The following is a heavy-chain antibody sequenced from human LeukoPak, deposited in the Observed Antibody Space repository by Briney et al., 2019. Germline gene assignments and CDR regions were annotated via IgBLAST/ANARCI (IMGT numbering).Heavy chain of an antibody. CDR1: GASISNYY. Sequence: PSETLSLTCTVSGASISNYYWSWIRQPPGKGLEWIGYIYYSGSTDYKPSLKSRVTISVDTSKNQFSLKLSSVTAADTAVYYCARQGGYDSSGYYSRGYHYYGMDVWGQGTTVTVSS. D-gene: IGHD3-22*01. CDR2: IYYSGST. J-gene: IGHJ6*02. V-gene: IGHV4-59*08. CDR3: ARQGGYDSSGYYSRGYHYYGMDV.